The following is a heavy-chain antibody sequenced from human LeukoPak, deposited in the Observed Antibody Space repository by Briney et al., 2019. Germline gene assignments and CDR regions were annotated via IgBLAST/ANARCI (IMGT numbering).Heavy chain of an antibody. Sequence: PGRSLRLSCAASGFTFSSYGMHWVRQAPGKGLEWVAVISYDGSNKYYADSVKGRFTISRDNSKNTLYLQMNSLRAEDTAVYYCAKDQGGDTGMADYWGHGTLVTVAS. CDR2: ISYDGSNK. CDR1: GFTFSSYG. D-gene: IGHD5-18*01. J-gene: IGHJ4*01. V-gene: IGHV3-30*18. CDR3: AKDQGGDTGMADY.